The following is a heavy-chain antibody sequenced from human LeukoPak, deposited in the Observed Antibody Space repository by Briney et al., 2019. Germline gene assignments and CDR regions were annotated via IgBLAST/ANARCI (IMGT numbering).Heavy chain of an antibody. J-gene: IGHJ3*02. Sequence: ASVKVSCKASGYTFTGYYMHWVRQAPGQGLECMGWINPNSGGTNYAQKFQGRVTMTRDTSISTAYMELSRLRSDDTAVYYCARDQPPQSGWHDAFDIWGQGTMVTVSS. CDR1: GYTFTGYY. CDR2: INPNSGGT. D-gene: IGHD6-19*01. CDR3: ARDQPPQSGWHDAFDI. V-gene: IGHV1-2*02.